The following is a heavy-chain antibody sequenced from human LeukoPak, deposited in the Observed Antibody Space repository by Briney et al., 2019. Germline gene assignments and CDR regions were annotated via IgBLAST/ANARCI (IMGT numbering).Heavy chain of an antibody. D-gene: IGHD6-19*01. CDR3: ANGLPHPRGWYVLLPYY. V-gene: IGHV3-30*18. CDR2: ISYDGSNK. CDR1: GFTFSSYG. Sequence: PGGPLRLSCAASGFTFSSYGMHWVRQAPGKGLEWVAVISYDGSNKYYADSVKGRFTISRDNSKNTLYLQMNSLRAEDTAVYYCANGLPHPRGWYVLLPYYWGQGTLVTVSS. J-gene: IGHJ4*02.